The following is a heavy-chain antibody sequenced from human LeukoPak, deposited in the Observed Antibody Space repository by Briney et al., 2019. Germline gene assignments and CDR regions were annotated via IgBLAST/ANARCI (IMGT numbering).Heavy chain of an antibody. CDR2: IKQHGTEI. Sequence: VGSLRLSCAASGFTFSDYCMSWVRQAPGKGLEWVANIKQHGTEIYYVDSVKGRFTISRDNAKNSLSLQMNSLRAEDTAVYYCARRASDYSSGWYFDWYFDLWGRGTLVTVSS. CDR1: GFTFSDYC. V-gene: IGHV3-7*01. J-gene: IGHJ2*01. CDR3: ARRASDYSSGWYFDWYFDL. D-gene: IGHD6-19*01.